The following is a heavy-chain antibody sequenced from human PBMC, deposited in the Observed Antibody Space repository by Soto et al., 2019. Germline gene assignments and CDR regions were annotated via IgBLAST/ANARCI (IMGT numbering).Heavy chain of an antibody. J-gene: IGHJ3*02. CDR3: ARVGDIVVVPAAMRAFDI. CDR2: IYPGDSDT. Sequence: GEFLKIYCKGSGYSFTSYWIGWVRQMPGKGLEWMGIIYPGDSDTRYSPSFQGQVTMTRDTSISTAYMELSRLRSDDTAVYYCARVGDIVVVPAAMRAFDIWGQGTMVT. D-gene: IGHD2-2*01. V-gene: IGHV5-51*01. CDR1: GYSFTSYW.